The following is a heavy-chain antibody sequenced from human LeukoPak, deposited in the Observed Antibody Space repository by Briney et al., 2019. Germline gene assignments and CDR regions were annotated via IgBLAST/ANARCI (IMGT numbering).Heavy chain of an antibody. J-gene: IGHJ4*02. Sequence: PGGSQTLPCTPSGYTFSPKAMHWPREAPGKGVEYVSANSSNGGSTNYANSINARFNISRDHYNHTQHLQMGSQRAEDMDMYYCARTPTGRYSYYRGPVTLVTVSS. D-gene: IGHD2-15*01. CDR2: NSSNGGST. V-gene: IGHV3-64*01. CDR3: ARTPTGRYSYY. CDR1: GYTFSPKA.